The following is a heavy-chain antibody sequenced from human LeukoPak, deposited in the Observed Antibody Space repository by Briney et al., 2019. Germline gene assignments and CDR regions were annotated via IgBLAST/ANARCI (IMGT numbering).Heavy chain of an antibody. CDR3: ARTYYDFWSGYYP. D-gene: IGHD3-3*01. J-gene: IGHJ5*02. V-gene: IGHV3-48*01. Sequence: PGGSLRLFCAASGFTFSSYSMNWVRQAPGKGLEWVSYISSSSSTIYYADSVKGRFTISRDNAKNSLYLQMNSLRAEDTAVYYCARTYYDFWSGYYPWGQGTLVTVSS. CDR1: GFTFSSYS. CDR2: ISSSSSTI.